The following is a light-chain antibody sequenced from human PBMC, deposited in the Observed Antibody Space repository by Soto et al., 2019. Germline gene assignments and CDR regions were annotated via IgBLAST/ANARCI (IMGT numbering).Light chain of an antibody. CDR1: NSDVGGYDY. J-gene: IGLJ1*01. CDR3: SSYTSSSTYV. CDR2: EVS. V-gene: IGLV2-14*01. Sequence: QSVLTQPASVSGSPGQSITISCTGTNSDVGGYDYVSWYQQHPGKAPKLVIFEVSNRPSGVSNRFSGSKSDNTASLTISGLQAEDEADYYCSSYTSSSTYVFGTGTQLTVL.